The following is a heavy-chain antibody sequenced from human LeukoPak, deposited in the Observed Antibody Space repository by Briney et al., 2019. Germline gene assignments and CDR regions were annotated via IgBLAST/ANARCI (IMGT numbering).Heavy chain of an antibody. Sequence: SETLSLTCTVSGGSISSGSYYWSWIRQPPGKGLEWIGEINHSRSTNYNPSLKSRVTISVDTSKNQFSLKLSSVTAADTAVYYCARHWRRYGDYVAPRGFDYWGQGTLVTVSS. CDR3: ARHWRRYGDYVAPRGFDY. D-gene: IGHD4-17*01. CDR1: GGSISSGSYY. J-gene: IGHJ4*02. CDR2: INHSRST. V-gene: IGHV4-39*01.